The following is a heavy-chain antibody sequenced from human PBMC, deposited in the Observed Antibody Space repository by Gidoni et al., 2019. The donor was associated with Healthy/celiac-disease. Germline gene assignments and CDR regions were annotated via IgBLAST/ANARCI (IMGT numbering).Heavy chain of an antibody. Sequence: EVQLVESGGGLVKPGGSLRLSCAASGVTFSNAWMSWVRQAPGKGLEWVGRIKSKTDGGTTDYAAPVKGRFTISRDDSKNTLYLQMNSLKTEDTAVYYCTGETTMPGFDPWGQGTLVTVSS. V-gene: IGHV3-15*01. CDR2: IKSKTDGGTT. D-gene: IGHD2-2*01. J-gene: IGHJ5*02. CDR1: GVTFSNAW. CDR3: TGETTMPGFDP.